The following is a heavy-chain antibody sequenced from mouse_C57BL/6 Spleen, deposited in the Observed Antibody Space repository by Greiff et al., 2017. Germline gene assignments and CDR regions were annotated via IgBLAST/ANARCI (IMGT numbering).Heavy chain of an antibody. Sequence: QVQLQQSGPELVKPGASVKLSCKASGYTFTSYDINWVKQRPGQGLEWIGWIYPRDGSTKYNEKFKGQATLTVDTSSSTAYMELNSLTSEDAAVYCGARKDSSWYFDVWGTGTTVTVSS. CDR3: ARKDSSWYFDV. D-gene: IGHD1-1*01. CDR2: IYPRDGST. CDR1: GYTFTSYD. J-gene: IGHJ1*03. V-gene: IGHV1-85*01.